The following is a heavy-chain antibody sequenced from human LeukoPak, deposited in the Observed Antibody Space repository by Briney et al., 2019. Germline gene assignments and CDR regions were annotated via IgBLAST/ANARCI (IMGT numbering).Heavy chain of an antibody. CDR2: ISYDGSNK. Sequence: GGSLRLSCAASGFTFSSYAMHWVHQAPGKGLEWVAVISYDGSNKYYADSVKGRFTISRDNSKNTLYLQMNSLRAEDTAVYYCARDWPGYCSGGSCYSGYFDYWGQGTLVTVSS. D-gene: IGHD2-15*01. CDR1: GFTFSSYA. V-gene: IGHV3-30*04. J-gene: IGHJ4*02. CDR3: ARDWPGYCSGGSCYSGYFDY.